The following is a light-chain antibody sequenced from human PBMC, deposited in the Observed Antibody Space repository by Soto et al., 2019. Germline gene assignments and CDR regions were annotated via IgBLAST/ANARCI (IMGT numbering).Light chain of an antibody. V-gene: IGKV3-20*01. CDR3: QLCGSPPWA. Sequence: EILVTQSPGALSLSPGERATLSCKASESINGYFLAWYQQKSGQAPNLLIYGASKRASGIPDRFSGSGSGTDCIRTISRLEAEDFAVYYCQLCGSPPWACGPGTKVDIK. CDR2: GAS. CDR1: ESINGYF. J-gene: IGKJ1*01.